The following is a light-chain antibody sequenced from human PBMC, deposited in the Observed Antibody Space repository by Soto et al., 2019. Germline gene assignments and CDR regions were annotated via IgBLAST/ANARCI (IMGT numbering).Light chain of an antibody. CDR2: NAA. CDR3: QQYNSNSRT. CDR1: QSISSW. Sequence: DIQMTQSPSTLSASVGDRVTITCRASQSISSWLAWYQQKQGKAPKLLIYNAASLESGVPSRFSGSGSGTAFTLTISSLQPDEFATEYCQQYNSNSRTFGQGTKVEIK. V-gene: IGKV1-5*03. J-gene: IGKJ1*01.